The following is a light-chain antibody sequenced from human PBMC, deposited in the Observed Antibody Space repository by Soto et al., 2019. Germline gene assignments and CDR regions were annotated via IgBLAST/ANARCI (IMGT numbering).Light chain of an antibody. V-gene: IGKV1-39*01. CDR1: QPIGNY. J-gene: IGKJ5*01. CDR3: RQPHALLLT. CDR2: GAS. Sequence: TQYPSSLSASVGDSVTIACRASQPIGNYLNWYQQKPGEAPKXLIFGASSLRSGVPSRFSGTAYGTGLTLTIYNRTPEDVATDDCRQPHALLLTFPQRTRLEI.